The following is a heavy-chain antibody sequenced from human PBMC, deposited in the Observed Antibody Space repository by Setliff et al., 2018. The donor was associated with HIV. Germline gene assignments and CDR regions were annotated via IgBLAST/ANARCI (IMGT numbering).Heavy chain of an antibody. CDR2: IDWDDDK. CDR3: ARTRPPSGLASAYFFDS. CDR1: GFSLNTVGMC. J-gene: IGHJ4*02. Sequence: LVNPTQTLTLTCTFSGFSLNTVGMCVSWIRQPPGKALEWLARIDWDDDKYYITSLKTRLTISKDTSKNQVVLTMTNMDPVDSGTYFCARTRPPSGLASAYFFDSWGQGTLVTVSS. V-gene: IGHV2-70*11. D-gene: IGHD6-25*01.